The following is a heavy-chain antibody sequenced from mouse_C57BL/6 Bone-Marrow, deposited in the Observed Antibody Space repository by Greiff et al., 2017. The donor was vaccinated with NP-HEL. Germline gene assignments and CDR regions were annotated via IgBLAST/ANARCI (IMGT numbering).Heavy chain of an antibody. J-gene: IGHJ2*01. V-gene: IGHV1-81*01. CDR2: IYPRSGNT. D-gene: IGHD1-1*01. CDR1: GYTFTSYG. Sequence: QVQLQQSGAELARPGASVKLSCKASGYTFTSYGISWVKQRTGQGLEWIGEIYPRSGNTYYNETFKGKATLTADKSSSTAYMELRSLTSEDSAVYFCARSFVFGSSLYYFDYWGQGTTLTVSS. CDR3: ARSFVFGSSLYYFDY.